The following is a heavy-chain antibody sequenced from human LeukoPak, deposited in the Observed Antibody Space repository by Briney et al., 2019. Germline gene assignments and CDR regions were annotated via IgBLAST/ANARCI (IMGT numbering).Heavy chain of an antibody. CDR1: GASMTSHY. J-gene: IGHJ4*02. Sequence: SETLSLTCSVSGASMTSHYWSWLRQPPGKGLEGIAYIYHSGSTNDNPSLKSRVTIYVDPPKNQFSLKLSSVTAARTAVYYCARDYPVAGTTLDYWGQGTLVTVSS. CDR2: IYHSGST. CDR3: ARDYPVAGTTLDY. V-gene: IGHV4-59*11. D-gene: IGHD6-19*01.